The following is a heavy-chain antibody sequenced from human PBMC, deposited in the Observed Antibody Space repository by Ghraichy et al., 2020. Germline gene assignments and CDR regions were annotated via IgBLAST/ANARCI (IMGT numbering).Heavy chain of an antibody. CDR3: ARHDYSPPYYFDY. CDR1: GGSISSYY. J-gene: IGHJ4*02. CDR2: IYYSGST. Sequence: SQTLSLTCTVSGGSISSYYWSWIRQPPGKGLEWIGYIYYSGSTNYNPSLKSRVTISVDTSKNQFSLKLSSVTAADTAVYYCARHDYSPPYYFDYWGQGTLVTVSS. V-gene: IGHV4-59*08. D-gene: IGHD4-11*01.